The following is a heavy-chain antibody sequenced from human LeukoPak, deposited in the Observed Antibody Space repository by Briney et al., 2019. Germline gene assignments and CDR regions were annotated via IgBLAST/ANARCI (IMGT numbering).Heavy chain of an antibody. CDR1: GGSISSYY. CDR3: ASPGNYYDPTGYYPFED. J-gene: IGHJ4*02. D-gene: IGHD3-22*01. V-gene: IGHV4-59*08. CDR2: IYYSGST. Sequence: SETLSLTCTVSGGSISSYYWSWIRQPPGKGLEWIGYIYYSGSTNYNPSLKSRVTISVDTSKNQFSLKLSSVTAADTAVYYCASPGNYYDPTGYYPFEDWGQGTLVTVSS.